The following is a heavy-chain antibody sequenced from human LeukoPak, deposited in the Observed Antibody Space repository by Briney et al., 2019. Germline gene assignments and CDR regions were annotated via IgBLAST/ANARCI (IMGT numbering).Heavy chain of an antibody. J-gene: IGHJ6*03. CDR3: ARVMATGYGGKLLGYYYYMDV. D-gene: IGHD4/OR15-4a*01. V-gene: IGHV4-59*01. CDR2: IHYRGST. Sequence: NSSETLSLTCTVSGGSISSYYWSWIRQPPGKGLEGIGYIHYRGSTNNNPSLKSRVTISVDTSKNQCSLKLSSVTAADTAVYYCARVMATGYGGKLLGYYYYMDVWGKGTTVTVSS. CDR1: GGSISSYY.